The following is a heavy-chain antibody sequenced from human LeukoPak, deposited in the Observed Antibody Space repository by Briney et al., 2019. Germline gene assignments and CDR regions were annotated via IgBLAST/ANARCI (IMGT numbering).Heavy chain of an antibody. V-gene: IGHV3-30-3*01. CDR3: AKDRGVWAFDI. Sequence: GGSLRLSCAASGITLSSYDVHWVRQAPGKALEWVAVLSYDGSNKDYADSVKGRFTISRDNSKNTLDLQMNSLRAEDTAVYYCAKDRGVWAFDIWGQGAMVTVSS. CDR2: LSYDGSNK. J-gene: IGHJ3*02. CDR1: GITLSSYD. D-gene: IGHD3-10*01.